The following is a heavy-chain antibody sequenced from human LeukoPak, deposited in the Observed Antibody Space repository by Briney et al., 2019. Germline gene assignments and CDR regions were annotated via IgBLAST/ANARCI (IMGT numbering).Heavy chain of an antibody. Sequence: PGGSLRLSCAASGFTFSSYGMHWVRQTPGKGLEWVAVIWYDGSNKYYADSVKGRFTISRDNSKNTLYLQMNSLRAEDTAVYYCARDSPLPLTVTLDYWGQGTMVTVSS. D-gene: IGHD4-17*01. CDR2: IWYDGSNK. V-gene: IGHV3-33*01. J-gene: IGHJ4*02. CDR3: ARDSPLPLTVTLDY. CDR1: GFTFSSYG.